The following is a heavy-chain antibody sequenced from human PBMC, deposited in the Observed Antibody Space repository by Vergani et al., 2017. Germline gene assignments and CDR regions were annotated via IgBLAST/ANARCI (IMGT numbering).Heavy chain of an antibody. CDR3: ARVMGYTSPRHGDY. D-gene: IGHD6-19*01. J-gene: IGHJ4*02. V-gene: IGHV1-18*01. CDR1: GYTFTSYG. Sequence: QVQLVQSGDEVKKPGASVKVSCKASGYTFTSYGISWVRQAPGQGLEWMGWISAHNGNTNYTPRLQGRVSMTTDASTSTAYMELRSLRSDDTAVYYCARVMGYTSPRHGDYWGQGTLVTGSS. CDR2: ISAHNGNT.